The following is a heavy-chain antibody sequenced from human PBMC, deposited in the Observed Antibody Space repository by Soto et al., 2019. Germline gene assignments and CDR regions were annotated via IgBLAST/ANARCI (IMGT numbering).Heavy chain of an antibody. CDR2: IYYSGST. V-gene: IGHV4-59*01. D-gene: IGHD3-3*01. Sequence: PSETLSLTCTVSGGSISSYYWSWIRQPPGKGLEWIGYIYYSGSTNYNPSLKSRITISVDTSKNQISMKLSSVTDADTAVYYCARAPYYDFWSGYRMYYYYGMDVWGQGTTVTVSS. CDR3: ARAPYYDFWSGYRMYYYYGMDV. CDR1: GGSISSYY. J-gene: IGHJ6*02.